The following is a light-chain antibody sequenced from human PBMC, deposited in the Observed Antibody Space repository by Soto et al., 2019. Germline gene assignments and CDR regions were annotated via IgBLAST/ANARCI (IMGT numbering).Light chain of an antibody. Sequence: EIVLTQSPATLSLSPGERATLSCGASRSVSSYLAWYQQKPGQAPRLLISDASYRATGIPARFSGSGSGTDFTLTISSLEPEDCAVYDWQHRSDWPPRLTFGGGTKVEIK. V-gene: IGKV3-11*01. CDR2: DAS. CDR1: RSVSSY. CDR3: QHRSDWPPRLT. J-gene: IGKJ4*01.